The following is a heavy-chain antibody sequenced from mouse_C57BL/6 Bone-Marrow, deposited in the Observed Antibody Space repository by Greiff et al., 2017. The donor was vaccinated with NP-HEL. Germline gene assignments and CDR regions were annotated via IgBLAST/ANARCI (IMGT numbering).Heavy chain of an antibody. CDR1: GFTFSDYG. V-gene: IGHV5-17*01. Sequence: DVMLVESGGGLVKPGGSLKLSCAASGFTFSDYGMHWVRQAPEKGLEWVAYISSGSSTIYYADTVKGRFTISRDNAKNTLFLQMTSLRSEDTAMYYCARNDYDPMDYWGQGTSVTVSS. CDR3: ARNDYDPMDY. D-gene: IGHD2-4*01. J-gene: IGHJ4*01. CDR2: ISSGSSTI.